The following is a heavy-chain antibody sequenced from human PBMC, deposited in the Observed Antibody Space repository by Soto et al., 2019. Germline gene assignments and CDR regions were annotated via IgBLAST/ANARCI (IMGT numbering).Heavy chain of an antibody. CDR3: ARGVRYYYGSGSYYNVYYYYMEV. CDR1: GGSFSGYY. D-gene: IGHD3-10*01. Sequence: SETLSLTCAVYGGSFSGYYWSWIRQPPGKGLEWIGEINHSGSTNYNPSLKSRVTISVDTSKNQFSLKLSSVTAADTAVYYCARGVRYYYGSGSYYNVYYYYMEVWGKGTTVTVSS. CDR2: INHSGST. J-gene: IGHJ6*03. V-gene: IGHV4-34*01.